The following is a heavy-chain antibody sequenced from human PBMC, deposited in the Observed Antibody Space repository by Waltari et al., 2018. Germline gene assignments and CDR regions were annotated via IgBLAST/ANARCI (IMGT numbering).Heavy chain of an antibody. Sequence: EVRLVESGGGLVQPGGSLRLSCAVSGFTFSDSWMSWVRQAPGKGLEWVANIKKDGSEEHYLDSVKGRFAISRDNAKNSLFLQMSSLRVGDTAVYYCTKDLGTSVYWGQGTLVTVSS. CDR3: TKDLGTSVY. D-gene: IGHD7-27*01. V-gene: IGHV3-7*01. J-gene: IGHJ4*02. CDR1: GFTFSDSW. CDR2: IKKDGSEE.